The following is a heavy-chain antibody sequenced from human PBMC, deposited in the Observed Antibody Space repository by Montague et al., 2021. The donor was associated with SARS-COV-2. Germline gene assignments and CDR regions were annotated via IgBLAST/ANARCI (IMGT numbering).Heavy chain of an antibody. J-gene: IGHJ3*02. CDR1: GGSFSDYY. Sequence: SETLSLTCSVYGGSFSDYYWTWIRQPPGKGLEWIGETTLSASANYNPTLKIRVSISVDTYKNQLSLKLTTVTAAATGVYYCARGQVTVFGVLIMLSAAGPFDNWGQGTMVTVSS. CDR3: ARGQVTVFGVLIMLSAAGPFDN. CDR2: TTLSASA. D-gene: IGHD3-3*01. V-gene: IGHV4-34*01.